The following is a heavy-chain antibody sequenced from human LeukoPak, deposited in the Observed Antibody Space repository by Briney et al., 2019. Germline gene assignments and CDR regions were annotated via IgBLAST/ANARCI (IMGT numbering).Heavy chain of an antibody. Sequence: PSETLSLTCTVSGGSISSYYWSWVRQPPGKGLEWIGYIYYSGSTNYNPSLKSRVTISVDTSKNQFSLKLSSVTAADTAVYYCARVGYYAAFDIWGQGTMVTVSS. CDR3: ARVGYYAAFDI. CDR1: GGSISSYY. D-gene: IGHD3-22*01. J-gene: IGHJ3*02. CDR2: IYYSGST. V-gene: IGHV4-59*01.